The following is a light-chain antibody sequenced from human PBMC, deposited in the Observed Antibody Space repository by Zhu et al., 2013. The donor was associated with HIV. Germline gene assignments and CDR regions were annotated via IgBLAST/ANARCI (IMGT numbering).Light chain of an antibody. CDR3: LLYQGGAQPWV. Sequence: QSALTQPASVSGSPGQSITISCTGTSSDLGGYNYVSWYQQHPGKAPKLMIYEVSNRPSGVSNRFSGSKSGNTASLTISGLQAEDEADYYCLLYQGGAQPWVFGGGTKLTVL. V-gene: IGLV2-14*01. J-gene: IGLJ3*02. CDR1: SSDLGGYNY. CDR2: EVS.